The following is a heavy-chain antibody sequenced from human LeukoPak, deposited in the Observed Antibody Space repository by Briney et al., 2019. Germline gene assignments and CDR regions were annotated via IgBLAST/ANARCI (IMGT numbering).Heavy chain of an antibody. CDR1: GYTFTGYY. D-gene: IGHD6-13*01. V-gene: IGHV1-2*02. CDR2: INPNSGGT. Sequence: GASVKVSCKASGYTFTGYYMHWVRQAPGQGLEWMGWINPNSGGTNYAQKFQGRVTMTRDTSISTAYMELSRLRSDDTAVYYCARCQVGLSSSWYNYWGQGTLVTVSS. J-gene: IGHJ4*02. CDR3: ARCQVGLSSSWYNY.